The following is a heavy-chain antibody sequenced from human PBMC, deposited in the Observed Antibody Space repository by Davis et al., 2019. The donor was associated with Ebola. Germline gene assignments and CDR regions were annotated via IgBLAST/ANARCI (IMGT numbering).Heavy chain of an antibody. CDR2: MDPAGDT. V-gene: IGHV3-13*04. D-gene: IGHD2-15*01. J-gene: IGHJ5*02. CDR1: GFTVSSYD. Sequence: GESLKISCAGSGFTVSSYDMHWVRQATGKGLEWVSSMDPAGDTYYPDSVKGRFTISRDNSKNTLYLQMNSLRAEDTAVYYCARDQGYCSGGSCYYNWFDPWGQGTLVTVSS. CDR3: ARDQGYCSGGSCYYNWFDP.